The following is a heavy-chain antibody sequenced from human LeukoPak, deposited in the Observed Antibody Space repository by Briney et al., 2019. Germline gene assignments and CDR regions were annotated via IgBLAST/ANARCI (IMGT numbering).Heavy chain of an antibody. V-gene: IGHV1-2*02. CDR3: ARDCGGDCYALDY. CDR2: INPNSGGT. Sequence: ASVKVSCKASGYTFTGYYMHWVRQAPGQGLEWMGWINPNSGGTNYAQKFQGRVTMTRDTSTSTAYMELRSLRSDDTAVYYCARDCGGDCYALDYWGQGTLVTVSS. J-gene: IGHJ4*02. CDR1: GYTFTGYY. D-gene: IGHD2-21*01.